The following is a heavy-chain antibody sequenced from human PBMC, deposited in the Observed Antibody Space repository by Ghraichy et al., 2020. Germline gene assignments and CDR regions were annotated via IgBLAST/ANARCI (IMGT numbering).Heavy chain of an antibody. CDR2: IYSVGIT. V-gene: IGHV3-66*01. D-gene: IGHD2-21*01. CDR3: ARDVMFDH. Sequence: GESLNISCAASGFIVSSNYMSWVRQAPGKGLEWVAIIYSVGITYYADSVKGRFTISRDTSKNTLHLQMNSLRDEDTAVYYCARDVMFDHWGQGTLVNVSS. CDR1: GFIVSSNY. J-gene: IGHJ4*02.